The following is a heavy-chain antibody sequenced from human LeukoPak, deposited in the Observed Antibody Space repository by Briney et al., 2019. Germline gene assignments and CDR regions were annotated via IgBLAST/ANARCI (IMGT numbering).Heavy chain of an antibody. V-gene: IGHV3-53*05. D-gene: IGHD3-16*01. CDR3: ANEGD. CDR1: GFTVSNNY. CDR2: IYTAGET. J-gene: IGHJ4*02. Sequence: GGSLRLSCIVSGFTVSNNYMSWDRQAPGKGLEWVSVIYTAGETYHADSVKGRFTISRDISKNTVYLQMNSLRADDTAMYYCANEGDWGQGTLVTVSS.